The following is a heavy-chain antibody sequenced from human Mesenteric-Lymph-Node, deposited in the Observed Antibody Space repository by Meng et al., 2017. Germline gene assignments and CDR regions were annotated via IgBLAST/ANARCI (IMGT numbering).Heavy chain of an antibody. J-gene: IGHJ6*02. CDR1: GFTFSSYA. CDR2: IRGSGGST. Sequence: GESLKISCAASGFTFSSYAMSWVRQAPGKGLEWVSAIRGSGGSTYYADSVKGRFTISRDNSKNTLYLQMNSLRAEDTAVYYCARDRRYCSGGSCYSRGFGYYYYGMDVWGQGTTVTSP. V-gene: IGHV3-23*01. CDR3: ARDRRYCSGGSCYSRGFGYYYYGMDV. D-gene: IGHD2-15*01.